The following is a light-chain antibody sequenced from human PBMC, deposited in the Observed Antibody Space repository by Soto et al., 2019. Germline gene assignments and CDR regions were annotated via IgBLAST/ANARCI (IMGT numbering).Light chain of an antibody. Sequence: VMTQSPATLSLSPGERSTVSCRASQSVTNNQLAWFRQKPGQAPRLLISGASTRATGIPDRFSGSGSGTDFTLSISRLEPEDFAVYYCHHYGTAWTFGQGTKVDIK. J-gene: IGKJ1*01. CDR1: QSVTNNQ. CDR3: HHYGTAWT. V-gene: IGKV3-20*01. CDR2: GAS.